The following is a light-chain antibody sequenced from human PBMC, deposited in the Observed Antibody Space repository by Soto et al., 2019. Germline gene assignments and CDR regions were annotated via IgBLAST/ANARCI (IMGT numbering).Light chain of an antibody. Sequence: QSVLTQPASVSGSPGQSIAISCTGTSSDVGGYDYVSWYQQHPDKAPKLIVYEVTHRPSGVSSRFSGSKSGNTASLTISGLQAEDEADYYCSSLRSGSTPVFGTGTKVT. CDR3: SSLRSGSTPV. CDR1: SSDVGGYDY. CDR2: EVT. J-gene: IGLJ1*01. V-gene: IGLV2-14*01.